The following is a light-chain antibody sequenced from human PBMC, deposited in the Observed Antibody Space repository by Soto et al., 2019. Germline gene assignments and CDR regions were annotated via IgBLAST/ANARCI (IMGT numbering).Light chain of an antibody. CDR1: QNVKTR. Sequence: EKVMTQSPATLSVSPGERATLSCRASQNVKTRLAWYQQKPGQAPTLHIYDAFTRATGIPARFSGSASGTDFTLTISSLQSEDCAVYDCPQYDACPLTFGGGTKVEIK. CDR3: PQYDACPLT. V-gene: IGKV3-15*01. CDR2: DAF. J-gene: IGKJ4*01.